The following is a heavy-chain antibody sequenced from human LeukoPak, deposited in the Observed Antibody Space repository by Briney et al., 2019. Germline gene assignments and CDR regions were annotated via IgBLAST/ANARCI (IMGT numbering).Heavy chain of an antibody. D-gene: IGHD3-22*01. CDR2: INYSGST. CDR1: GGSISSSY. V-gene: IGHV4-59*08. J-gene: IGHJ3*02. Sequence: SETLSLTCTVSGGSISSSYWSWIRQPPGKGLEWIGYINYSGSTNYNPSLKNPVTISVDTSRNQFSLRLSSVTAADTAVYYCARHDPLITMIIGERAFDIWGQGTMVTVPS. CDR3: ARHDPLITMIIGERAFDI.